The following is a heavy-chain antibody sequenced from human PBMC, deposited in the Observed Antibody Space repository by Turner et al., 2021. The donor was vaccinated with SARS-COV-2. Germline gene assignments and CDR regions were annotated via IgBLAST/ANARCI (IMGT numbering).Heavy chain of an antibody. Sequence: EVQLLESGGGLVKPGGSLRLSCEASGFTFSSYSMNWVRQAPGKVLEWVSSISSSSSYIYYADSVKGRFTISRDNAKNSLYLQMNSLRAEDTAVYYCARDHRPVVVPAAKRAGSYYYGMDVWGQGTTVTVSS. J-gene: IGHJ6*02. D-gene: IGHD2-2*01. V-gene: IGHV3-21*02. CDR2: ISSSSSYI. CDR1: GFTFSSYS. CDR3: ARDHRPVVVPAAKRAGSYYYGMDV.